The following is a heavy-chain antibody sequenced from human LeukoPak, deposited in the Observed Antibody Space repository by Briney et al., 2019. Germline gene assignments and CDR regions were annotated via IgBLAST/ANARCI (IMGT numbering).Heavy chain of an antibody. Sequence: GESLKISCKGSGYSFTSYWIGWVRQMPGKGLEWMGIICPGDSDTRYSPSFQGQVTISADKSISTAYLQWSSLKASDTAMYYCARVVPAAIPRPWFDPWGQGTLVTVSS. D-gene: IGHD2-2*02. CDR1: GYSFTSYW. CDR3: ARVVPAAIPRPWFDP. CDR2: ICPGDSDT. J-gene: IGHJ5*02. V-gene: IGHV5-51*01.